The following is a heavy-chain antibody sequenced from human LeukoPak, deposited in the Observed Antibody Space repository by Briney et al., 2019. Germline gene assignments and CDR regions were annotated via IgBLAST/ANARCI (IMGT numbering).Heavy chain of an antibody. CDR1: GGSITSGSYY. Sequence: SETLSLTCTVSGGSITSGSYYWSWIRQPAGKGLEWIERIYTGGNTNYNPSLKSRVTISVDTSKNQFSLDLSSVTAADTAVYYCASGSGKNWFDPWGQGTLVTVSS. J-gene: IGHJ5*02. CDR2: IYTGGNT. V-gene: IGHV4-61*02. D-gene: IGHD3-10*01. CDR3: ASGSGKNWFDP.